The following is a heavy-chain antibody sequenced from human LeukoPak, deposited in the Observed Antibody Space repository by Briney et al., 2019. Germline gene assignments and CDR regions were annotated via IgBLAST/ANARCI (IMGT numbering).Heavy chain of an antibody. J-gene: IGHJ4*02. CDR1: GFTFSGSA. Sequence: PGGSLRLSCAASGFTFSGSAIHWVRQASGKGLEWLGRVKKKADGGTSDSAAPVQGRFTISRDDSQNTLYLQMSSLTTEDTAVYYCTSSLGPGELSGFDHWGPGSRVTVSS. CDR3: TSSLGPGELSGFDH. V-gene: IGHV3-15*01. CDR2: VKKKADGGTS. D-gene: IGHD3-10*01.